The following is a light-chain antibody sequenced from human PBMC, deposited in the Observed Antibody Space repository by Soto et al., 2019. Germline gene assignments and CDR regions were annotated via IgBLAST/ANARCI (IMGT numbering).Light chain of an antibody. Sequence: EVVLTQSPGTLSLSPGESATLSCRASQSVIGDYLAWYQQKPGQAPRLLIYNASNRATGIPARFGGSGSGTDFTLTISSLETEDFAVYYCQQRSNWPLTFGGGTKVDIK. J-gene: IGKJ4*01. CDR1: QSVIGDY. CDR3: QQRSNWPLT. V-gene: IGKV3-11*01. CDR2: NAS.